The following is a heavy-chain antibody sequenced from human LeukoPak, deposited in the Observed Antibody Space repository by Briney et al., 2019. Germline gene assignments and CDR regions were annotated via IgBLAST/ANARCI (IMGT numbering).Heavy chain of an antibody. CDR3: ARDLAGYCTNGVCI. CDR1: GGSFSGYY. V-gene: IGHV4-34*01. Sequence: SETLSLTCAVYGGSFSGYYWSWIRQPPGKGLEWIGEINHSGSTNCNPSLKSRVTISVDTSKNQFSLKLSSVTAADTAVYYCARDLAGYCTNGVCIWGQGTLVTVSS. J-gene: IGHJ4*02. CDR2: INHSGST. D-gene: IGHD2-8*01.